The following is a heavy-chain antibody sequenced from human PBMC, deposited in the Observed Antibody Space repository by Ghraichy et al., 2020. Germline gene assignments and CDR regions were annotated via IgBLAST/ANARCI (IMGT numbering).Heavy chain of an antibody. CDR1: GFTFSSYW. J-gene: IGHJ4*02. Sequence: GGSLRLSCAAPGFTFSSYWMSWVRQAPGKGLEWVANIKQDGSEKNYVDSVKGRFTISRDNAKNSLYLQMNSLRAEDTAVYYCARDTRGIFDYWGQGTLVTVSS. V-gene: IGHV3-7*03. CDR2: IKQDGSEK. CDR3: ARDTRGIFDY.